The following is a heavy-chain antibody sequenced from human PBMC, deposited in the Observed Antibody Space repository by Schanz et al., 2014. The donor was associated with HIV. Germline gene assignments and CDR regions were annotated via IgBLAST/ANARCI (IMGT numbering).Heavy chain of an antibody. Sequence: EVQLLESGGGLVQPGGSLRLSCAASGFTFSSYNMNWVRQAPGKGLEWVASVGSSVGFTVYADSVQGRFTISRDNSKNTLFLQMNSLRAEDTALYYCAKDMGGVVPAAPFYYYGMDVWGQGTTVTVSS. J-gene: IGHJ6*02. V-gene: IGHV3-23*01. CDR2: VGSSVGFT. D-gene: IGHD2-2*01. CDR3: AKDMGGVVPAAPFYYYGMDV. CDR1: GFTFSSYN.